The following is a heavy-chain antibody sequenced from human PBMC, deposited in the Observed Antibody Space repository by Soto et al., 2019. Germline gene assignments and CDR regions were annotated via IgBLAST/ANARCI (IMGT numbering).Heavy chain of an antibody. CDR3: ARAYGSGSYRHFDY. Sequence: QVQLVQSGAEVKKPGSSVKVSCKASGGTFSSYTFSWVRQAPGQGLEWMGRIIPIVGKPNYAQKFQGRVTITADKSTSTAYMELSSRRSEDTAVYYCARAYGSGSYRHFDYWGQGTLVTVSS. V-gene: IGHV1-69*08. D-gene: IGHD3-10*01. CDR1: GGTFSSYT. J-gene: IGHJ4*02. CDR2: IIPIVGKP.